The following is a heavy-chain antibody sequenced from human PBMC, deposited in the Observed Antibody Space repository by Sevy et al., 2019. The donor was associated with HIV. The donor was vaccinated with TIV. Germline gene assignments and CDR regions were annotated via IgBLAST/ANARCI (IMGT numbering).Heavy chain of an antibody. D-gene: IGHD3-16*01. CDR2: IWYDGSNK. CDR3: ARDKLQTTGSLGDYYYGLDV. J-gene: IGHJ6*02. V-gene: IGHV3-33*01. Sequence: GGSLRLSCAGSGFTFSNYGMHWVRQAPGKGLEWVAIIWYDGSNKYYTESVKGRFTISRDNSKNMLYLQMNGLRAEDTAVYYCARDKLQTTGSLGDYYYGLDVWGQRTCVTVSS. CDR1: GFTFSNYG.